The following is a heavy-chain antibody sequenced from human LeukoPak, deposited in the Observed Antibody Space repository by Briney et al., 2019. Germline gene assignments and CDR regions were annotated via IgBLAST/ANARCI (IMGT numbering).Heavy chain of an antibody. Sequence: SETLSLTCTVSGYSISSGYYWGWIRQPPGKGLEWIGSIYHSGSTYYNPSLKSRVTISVDTSKNRFSLKLSSVTAADTAVYYCARGYTYGQFDYWGQGTLVTVSS. J-gene: IGHJ4*02. CDR3: ARGYTYGQFDY. CDR1: GYSISSGYY. CDR2: IYHSGST. D-gene: IGHD3-16*02. V-gene: IGHV4-38-2*02.